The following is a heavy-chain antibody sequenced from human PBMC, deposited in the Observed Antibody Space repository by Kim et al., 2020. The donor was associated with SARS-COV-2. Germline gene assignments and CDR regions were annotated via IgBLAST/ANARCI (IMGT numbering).Heavy chain of an antibody. J-gene: IGHJ4*02. Sequence: SETLSLTCAVSGGSFSGFYWSWIRQPPGKGLEWIGEINISGSTNDNPSLKSRVTLSLDTAKNHFSLRLNSVTAADTAVYYCARGQNLFYGSGSYFYYWGQGVLVTVSS. D-gene: IGHD3-10*01. CDR2: INISGST. CDR1: GGSFSGFY. CDR3: ARGQNLFYGSGSYFYY. V-gene: IGHV4-34*01.